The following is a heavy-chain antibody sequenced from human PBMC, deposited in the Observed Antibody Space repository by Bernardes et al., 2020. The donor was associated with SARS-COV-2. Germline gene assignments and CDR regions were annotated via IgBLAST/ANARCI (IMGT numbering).Heavy chain of an antibody. J-gene: IGHJ5*02. CDR3: AKETIAARRFDP. Sequence: GGSLRLSCVDSGFTSLSFDNYGMSWVRQAPGKGLEWVSGISGSGGRTYYADSVRGRFTISRDNSKHTLYLQMRSLRAEDTAVYYCAKETIAARRFDPWGQGTLVTVSS. CDR1: GFTSLSFDNYG. D-gene: IGHD6-6*01. CDR2: ISGSGGRT. V-gene: IGHV3-23*01.